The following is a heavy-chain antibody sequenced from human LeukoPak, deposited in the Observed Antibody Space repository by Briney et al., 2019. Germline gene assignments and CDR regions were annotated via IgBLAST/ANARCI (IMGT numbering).Heavy chain of an antibody. CDR1: GFTFSSYA. D-gene: IGHD6-19*01. CDR3: AKGGIAVAGTEYFQH. CDR2: ISGSGGST. V-gene: IGHV3-23*01. Sequence: PGGYLRLSCAASGFTFSSYATSWVRQAPGKGLEWVSAISGSGGSTYYADSVKGRFTISRDNSKNTLYLQMNSLRAEDTAVYYCAKGGIAVAGTEYFQHWGQGTLVTVSS. J-gene: IGHJ1*01.